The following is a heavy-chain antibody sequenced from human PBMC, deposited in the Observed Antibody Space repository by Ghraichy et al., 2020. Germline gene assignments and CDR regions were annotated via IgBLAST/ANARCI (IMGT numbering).Heavy chain of an antibody. CDR1: GFTFSSYG. Sequence: GGSLRLSCAASGFTFSSYGMHWVRQAPGKGLEWVAVIWYDGSNKYYADSVKGRFTISRDNSKNTLYLQMNSLRAEDTAVYYCARDVGSSWPSDYWGQGTLVTVSS. J-gene: IGHJ4*02. CDR2: IWYDGSNK. V-gene: IGHV3-33*01. D-gene: IGHD6-13*01. CDR3: ARDVGSSWPSDY.